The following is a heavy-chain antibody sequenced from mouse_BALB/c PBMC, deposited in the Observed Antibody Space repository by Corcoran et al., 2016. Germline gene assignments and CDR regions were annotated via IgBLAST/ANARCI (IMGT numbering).Heavy chain of an antibody. Sequence: EVKLLESGGGLVQPGGSLKLSCAASGFDFSRYWMSWVRQAPGKGLEWIGEINPDSSTINYTPSLKDKFIISRDNAKNTLYLPMSKVTSEDTALYYCARLGYYGNSAYWGQGTLVTVSA. CDR3: ARLGYYGNSAY. V-gene: IGHV4-1*02. J-gene: IGHJ3*01. CDR2: INPDSSTI. CDR1: GFDFSRYW. D-gene: IGHD2-1*01.